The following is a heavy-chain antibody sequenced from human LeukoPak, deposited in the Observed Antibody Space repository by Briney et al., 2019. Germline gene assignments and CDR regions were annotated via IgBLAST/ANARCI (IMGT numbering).Heavy chain of an antibody. D-gene: IGHD6-19*01. CDR3: ARIAVAGTFFDY. CDR1: GFTFSNYW. CDR2: IKQDGSEK. J-gene: IGHJ4*02. Sequence: GGSLRLSCAASGFTFSNYWMSWVRQAPGKGLEWVANIKQDGSEKYYVDSVKGRFTISRDNAKNSLYLQMNSLRAEDTAVYYCARIAVAGTFFDYWGQGTLVTFSS. V-gene: IGHV3-7*01.